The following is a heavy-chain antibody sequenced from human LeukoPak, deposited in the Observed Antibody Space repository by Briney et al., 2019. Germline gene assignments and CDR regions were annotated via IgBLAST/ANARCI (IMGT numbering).Heavy chain of an antibody. CDR2: INPNSGGT. CDR1: GYTFTGYY. Sequence: ASVKVSCKASGYTFTGYYMHWVRQAPGQGLEWMGWINPNSGGTNYAQKFQGRVTMTRDTSISTAYMELSRLRSDDTAVYYCARDFSTRAVAGIYDAFDIWGQGQWSPSLQ. CDR3: ARDFSTRAVAGIYDAFDI. D-gene: IGHD6-19*01. J-gene: IGHJ3*02. V-gene: IGHV1-2*02.